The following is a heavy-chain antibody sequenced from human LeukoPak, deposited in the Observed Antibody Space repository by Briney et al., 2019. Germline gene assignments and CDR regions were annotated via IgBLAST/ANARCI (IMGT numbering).Heavy chain of an antibody. CDR1: GDSISSSNYY. CDR2: ICYSGSP. D-gene: IGHD6-6*01. V-gene: IGHV4-39*01. CDR3: ASRGHDPTRPNQENWFDP. Sequence: SETLSLTCTVSGDSISSSNYYWRWIRQPPGKGLEWIGSICYSGSPYYNPSLKSRDTISVDTSNNQFSLKLSSVTAADTAVYYCASRGHDPTRPNQENWFDPWGQGTLVTVSS. J-gene: IGHJ5*02.